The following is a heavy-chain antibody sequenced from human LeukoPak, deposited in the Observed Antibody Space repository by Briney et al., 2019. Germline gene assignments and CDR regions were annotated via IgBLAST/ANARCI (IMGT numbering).Heavy chain of an antibody. CDR2: IYYSGST. V-gene: IGHV4-59*12. CDR3: AREPGYYGSGSNYS. J-gene: IGHJ4*02. CDR1: GGSISSYY. D-gene: IGHD3-10*01. Sequence: SETLSLTCTVSGGSISSYYWSWIRQPPGKGLEWIGYIYYSGSTNYNPSLKSRVTISVDTSKNQFSLKLSSVTAADTAVYYCAREPGYYGSGSNYSWGQGTLVTVSS.